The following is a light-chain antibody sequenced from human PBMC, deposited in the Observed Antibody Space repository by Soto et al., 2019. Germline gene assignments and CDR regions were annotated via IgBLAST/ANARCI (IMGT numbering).Light chain of an antibody. Sequence: DIVMTQSPASLSVSPGEGVTLSCRASQSVGNDLAWYQQIAGQAPRLLIYGASTRATGVPARFSGSGSGTDFTLTISTLQSEDFAVYYCQQYYNRPPAWTFGQWTRVDIK. V-gene: IGKV3-15*01. CDR3: QQYYNRPPAWT. J-gene: IGKJ1*01. CDR1: QSVGND. CDR2: GAS.